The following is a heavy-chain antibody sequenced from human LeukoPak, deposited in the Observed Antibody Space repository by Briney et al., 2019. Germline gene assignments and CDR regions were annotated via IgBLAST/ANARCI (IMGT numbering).Heavy chain of an antibody. CDR3: AKMEHAMTTLGHAGY. V-gene: IGHV3-23*01. Sequence: PGGSLRLSCAASGFTFSSYAMSWVRQAPGKGLEWVSAISGSGGSTYYADSVKGRFTISRDNSKNTLYLQMNSLRAEDTAVYYCAKMEHAMTTLGHAGYWGQGTLVTVSS. D-gene: IGHD3-16*01. J-gene: IGHJ4*02. CDR2: ISGSGGST. CDR1: GFTFSSYA.